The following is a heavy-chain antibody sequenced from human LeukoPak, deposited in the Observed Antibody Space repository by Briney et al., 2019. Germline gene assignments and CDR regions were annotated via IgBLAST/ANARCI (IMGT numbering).Heavy chain of an antibody. D-gene: IGHD3-3*01. V-gene: IGHV4-59*11. Sequence: TASETLSLTCTVSGGSISSHYWSWVRQPPGKGLEWIGNIYDSESTHYKSSLKSRVTISVDTSKNQFSLRLSSVTAADTAVYYCAGVLQHYYYLDVWGKGTTVTVSS. CDR3: AGVLQHYYYLDV. CDR2: IYDSEST. CDR1: GGSISSHY. J-gene: IGHJ6*03.